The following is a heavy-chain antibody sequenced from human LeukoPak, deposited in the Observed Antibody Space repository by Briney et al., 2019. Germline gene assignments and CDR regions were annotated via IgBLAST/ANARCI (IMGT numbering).Heavy chain of an antibody. CDR2: IYYSGST. CDR3: ARQVVAVAGTGYFDY. D-gene: IGHD6-19*01. CDR1: GGSIGSSSYY. Sequence: SETLSLTCTVSGGSIGSSSYYWGWIRQPPGKGLEWIGSIYYSGSTYYNASLKSRGTISVDTSKNQFSLKLNSVTAADTAVYFCARQVVAVAGTGYFDYWGQGTLVTVSS. V-gene: IGHV4-39*01. J-gene: IGHJ4*02.